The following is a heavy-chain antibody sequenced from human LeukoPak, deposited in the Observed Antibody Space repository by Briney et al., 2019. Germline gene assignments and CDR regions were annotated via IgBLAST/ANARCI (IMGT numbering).Heavy chain of an antibody. CDR2: IYYSGST. CDR3: ARELCNSTSCYTYYYYYMDV. V-gene: IGHV4-30-4*08. D-gene: IGHD2-2*02. CDR1: GGSISSGDYY. Sequence: SQTLSLTCTVSGGSISSGDYYWSWIRQPPGKGLEWIGYIYYSGSTYYNPSLKSRVTISGDTPKNQFSLKLSSVTAADTAVYYCARELCNSTSCYTYYYYYMDVWGKGTTVTVSS. J-gene: IGHJ6*03.